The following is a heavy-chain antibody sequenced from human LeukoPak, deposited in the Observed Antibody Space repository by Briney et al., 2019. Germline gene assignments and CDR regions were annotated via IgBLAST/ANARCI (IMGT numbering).Heavy chain of an antibody. J-gene: IGHJ4*02. D-gene: IGHD3-3*01. V-gene: IGHV4-34*01. CDR3: ASGTIFGVVIPLNY. Sequence: SETLSLTCAVYGGSFSGYYWSWIRQPPGKGLEWIGEINHSGSTHYNPSLKSRVTISVDTSKNQFSLKLSSVTAADTAVYYCASGTIFGVVIPLNYWGQGTLVTVSS. CDR2: INHSGST. CDR1: GGSFSGYY.